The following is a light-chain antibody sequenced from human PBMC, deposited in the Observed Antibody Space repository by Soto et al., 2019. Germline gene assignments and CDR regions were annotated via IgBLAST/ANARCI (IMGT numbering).Light chain of an antibody. CDR1: QSVSSF. CDR2: DAS. Sequence: EIVLTQSPATLSLSPGERATLSRRASQSVSSFLAWYQQKPGQAPRLLIYDASSRATGIPARFSGSGSGTDFTLTISSLEPEDFAVYYCQQRSNWPPITFGQGTRLEIK. CDR3: QQRSNWPPIT. V-gene: IGKV3-11*01. J-gene: IGKJ5*01.